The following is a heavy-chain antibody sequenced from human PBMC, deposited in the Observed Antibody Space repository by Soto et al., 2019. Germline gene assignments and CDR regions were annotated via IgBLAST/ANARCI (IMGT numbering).Heavy chain of an antibody. CDR3: ARHMNAGWFDP. CDR1: GYDFTTFW. V-gene: IGHV5-51*01. J-gene: IGHJ5*02. Sequence: PGESLKISCKASGYDFTTFWIVWVRQVPGKGLEWMGVIYPGDSDVTYSPSFQGQVTTSADKSITNDYLHWSDLMASENAIYYCARHMNAGWFDPWGHGTPVTVSS. CDR2: IYPGDSDV.